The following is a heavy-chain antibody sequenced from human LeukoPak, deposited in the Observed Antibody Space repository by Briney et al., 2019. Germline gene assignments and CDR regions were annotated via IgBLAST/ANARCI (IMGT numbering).Heavy chain of an antibody. V-gene: IGHV4-34*01. Sequence: SETLSLTGAVYGGSFGAYYWSWIRRPPGKGRDWNDEFNDSGITNYIPSLQSRVTISVDTSKNQFSLKLSSVTAADTAVYYCARGRLPAWFTTRSYYFDYWGQGTLVTVSS. CDR3: ARGRLPAWFTTRSYYFDY. J-gene: IGHJ4*02. CDR1: GGSFGAYY. CDR2: FNDSGIT. D-gene: IGHD3-22*01.